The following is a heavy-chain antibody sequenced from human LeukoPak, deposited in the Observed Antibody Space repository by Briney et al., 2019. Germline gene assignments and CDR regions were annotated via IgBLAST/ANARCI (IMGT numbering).Heavy chain of an antibody. J-gene: IGHJ4*02. V-gene: IGHV4-38-2*02. CDR2: IYHSGST. CDR3: ARAYYDILTGYQYYFDY. Sequence: PSETLSLTCTVSGYSISSGYYWGWIRQPPGKGLEWIGSIYHSGSTYYNPSLKSRVTISVDTSKNQFSLKLSSVTAADTAVYYCARAYYDILTGYQYYFDYWGQGTLVTVSS. CDR1: GYSISSGYY. D-gene: IGHD3-9*01.